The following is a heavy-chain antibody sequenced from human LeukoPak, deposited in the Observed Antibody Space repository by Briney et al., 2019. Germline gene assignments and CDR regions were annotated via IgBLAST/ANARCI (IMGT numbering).Heavy chain of an antibody. Sequence: GGSLRLSCAASGFTFSTYSMNWVRQVPGKGLEWVSSISTSSSYIYYADSVKGRFTISRDNAKNSLYLQMNSLRAEDTAVYYCARIPLRYFDLPHFDYWGQGTLVTVSS. D-gene: IGHD3-9*01. CDR3: ARIPLRYFDLPHFDY. CDR2: ISTSSSYI. J-gene: IGHJ4*02. CDR1: GFTFSTYS. V-gene: IGHV3-21*01.